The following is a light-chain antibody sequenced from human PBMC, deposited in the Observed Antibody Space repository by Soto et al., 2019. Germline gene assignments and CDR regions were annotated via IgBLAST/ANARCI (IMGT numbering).Light chain of an antibody. Sequence: QSALTQPASVSGSPGQSITMSCTGTSNDVGAFNYVSWYHQHPGKAPKLLIYDVTYRPSGVSNRFSGSKSGNTASLTISGLQAEDEADYYCSSYTRDSTLIFGGGTKLTVL. CDR2: DVT. CDR3: SSYTRDSTLI. J-gene: IGLJ2*01. CDR1: SNDVGAFNY. V-gene: IGLV2-14*01.